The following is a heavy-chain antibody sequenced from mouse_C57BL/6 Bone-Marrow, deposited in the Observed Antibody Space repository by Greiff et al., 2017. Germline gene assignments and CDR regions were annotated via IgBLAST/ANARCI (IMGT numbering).Heavy chain of an antibody. Sequence: EVKVVESGGDLVKPGGSLKLSCAASGFTFSSYGMSWVRQTPDKRLEWVATISSGGSYTYYPDSVKGRFTISRDNAKNTLYLQMSSLKSEDTAMYYCARHGPFITTVAEAMDYWGQGTSVTVSS. J-gene: IGHJ4*01. CDR2: ISSGGSYT. D-gene: IGHD1-1*01. CDR3: ARHGPFITTVAEAMDY. CDR1: GFTFSSYG. V-gene: IGHV5-6*01.